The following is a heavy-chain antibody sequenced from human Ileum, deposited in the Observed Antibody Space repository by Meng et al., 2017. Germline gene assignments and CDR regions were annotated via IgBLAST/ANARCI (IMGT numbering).Heavy chain of an antibody. D-gene: IGHD3-22*01. CDR2: VHHGGST. V-gene: IGHV4-34*01. CDR3: ARDRDSSGYYPY. J-gene: IGHJ4*02. CDR1: GGSFSDYY. Sequence: QVRLQQWGAGLLKPAETLPLTSGVYGGSFSDYYWTWIRQAPGKGLEWIGEVHHGGSTDYSASLKSRLTISVDTSKNQFSLKLSSVTAADTAVYYCARDRDSSGYYPYWGQGTLVTVSS.